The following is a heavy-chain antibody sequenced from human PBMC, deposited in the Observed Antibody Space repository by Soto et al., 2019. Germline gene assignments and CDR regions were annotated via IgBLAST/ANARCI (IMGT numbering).Heavy chain of an antibody. D-gene: IGHD2-2*01. CDR3: AGWRSPYYSSTYDNWFDP. V-gene: IGHV5-51*01. Sequence: GESLKISCKGSGYSFTTYWIGWVRQMPGKGLELMGIILPGDSDTKYSPSFQGQVTISADKSISTAYLQWSSLKASDTAMYYCAGWRSPYYSSTYDNWFDPWGQGTPVTVSS. J-gene: IGHJ5*02. CDR2: ILPGDSDT. CDR1: GYSFTTYW.